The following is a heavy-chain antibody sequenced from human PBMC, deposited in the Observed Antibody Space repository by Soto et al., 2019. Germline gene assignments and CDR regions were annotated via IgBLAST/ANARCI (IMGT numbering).Heavy chain of an antibody. Sequence: QVQLVQSGAEVKKPGSSVKVSCKASGGTFSSYAISWVRQAPGQGLEWMGGIIPIFGTANYAQKFQGRVTMTADESTSTAYMELISLRSEDTVVYYCASYSSGWPYYFDYWGQGTLVTVTS. D-gene: IGHD6-19*01. CDR3: ASYSSGWPYYFDY. CDR2: IIPIFGTA. V-gene: IGHV1-69*01. CDR1: GGTFSSYA. J-gene: IGHJ4*02.